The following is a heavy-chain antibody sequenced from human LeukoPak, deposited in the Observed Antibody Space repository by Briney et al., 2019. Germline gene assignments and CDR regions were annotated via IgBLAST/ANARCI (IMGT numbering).Heavy chain of an antibody. CDR2: IKEDGSEK. CDR3: ARDKWGFVVVPGAMAY. J-gene: IGHJ4*02. CDR1: GFTFSGSW. V-gene: IGHV3-7*01. Sequence: GGSLRLSCAASGFTFSGSWMTWVRQVPGKGLEWVASIKEDGSEKYYVDSVRGRFTISRDNAKNSLSLQMNSLRAEDTAVYYCARDKWGFVVVPGAMAYWGQGTLVTVSS. D-gene: IGHD2-2*01.